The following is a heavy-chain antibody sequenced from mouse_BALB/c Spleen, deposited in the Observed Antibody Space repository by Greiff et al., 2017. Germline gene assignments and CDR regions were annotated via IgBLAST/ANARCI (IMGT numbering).Heavy chain of an antibody. CDR3: ARGLPNRPYGRYFDV. CDR1: GYSITSDYA. V-gene: IGHV3-2*02. J-gene: IGHJ1*01. CDR2: ISYSGST. Sequence: VQLQQSGPGLVKPSQSLSLTCTVTGYSITSDYAWNWIRQFPGNKLEWMGYISYSGSTSYNPSLKSRISITRDTSKNQFFLQLNSVTTEDTATYYCARGLPNRPYGRYFDVWGAGTTVTVSS. D-gene: IGHD1-2*01.